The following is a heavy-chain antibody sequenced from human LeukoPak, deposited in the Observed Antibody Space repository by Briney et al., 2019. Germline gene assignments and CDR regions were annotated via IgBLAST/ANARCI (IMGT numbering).Heavy chain of an antibody. J-gene: IGHJ6*02. D-gene: IGHD3-10*01. Sequence: PSETLSLTCTVSGGAISSSSYNWAWIRQPPGKGLEWIGSIYYSGSTYYNPPLKSRVPVSVDTSKNQFSLKVSSVTAADTAVYYCARARKSGWFGGLDGMDVWGQGTTVTVSS. CDR1: GGAISSSSYN. CDR3: ARARKSGWFGGLDGMDV. CDR2: IYYSGST. V-gene: IGHV4-39*01.